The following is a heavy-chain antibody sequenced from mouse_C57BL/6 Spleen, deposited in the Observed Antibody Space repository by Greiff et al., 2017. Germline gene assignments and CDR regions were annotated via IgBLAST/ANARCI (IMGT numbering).Heavy chain of an antibody. CDR3: TGGRLYYDCSYGYFDD. D-gene: IGHD1-1*01. Sequence: VQLVESGAELVRPGASVTLSCKASGYTFPDYEMHWVKQTPVHGLEWIGAIDPETGGTAYNQKFKGKAILTADKSSSTAYMELRGLTSEDSAVYYCTGGRLYYDCSYGYFDDWGTGTTVTVSA. V-gene: IGHV1-15*01. J-gene: IGHJ1*03. CDR2: IDPETGGT. CDR1: GYTFPDYE.